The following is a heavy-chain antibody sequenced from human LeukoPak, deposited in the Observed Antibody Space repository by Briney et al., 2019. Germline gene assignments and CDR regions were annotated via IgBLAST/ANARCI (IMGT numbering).Heavy chain of an antibody. CDR3: ARDGNSGSYLYYYYYMDV. V-gene: IGHV4-39*07. Sequence: SETLSLTCTVSNASISSNTYYRAWIRQPPGKGLEYIGSINYRGSTYYNPSLKSRVTLSVDTSKNQFSLKLNSVTAADTAVYYCARDGNSGSYLYYYYYMDVWGKGTTVTVSS. J-gene: IGHJ6*03. D-gene: IGHD1-26*01. CDR2: INYRGST. CDR1: NASISSNTYY.